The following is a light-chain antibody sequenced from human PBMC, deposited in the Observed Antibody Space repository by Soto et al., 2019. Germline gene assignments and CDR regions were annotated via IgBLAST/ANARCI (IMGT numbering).Light chain of an antibody. CDR3: QQYHSLHLT. Sequence: DIQMTQSPSSLSASIGDRVTITCQASQDISDSLNWYQQKSGKAPKLLMYDVSKLEPGVQSRFSGRSSGTDFTFTISCLQPEDFETYFCQQYHSLHLTFGGGT. J-gene: IGKJ4*01. V-gene: IGKV1-33*01. CDR1: QDISDS. CDR2: DVS.